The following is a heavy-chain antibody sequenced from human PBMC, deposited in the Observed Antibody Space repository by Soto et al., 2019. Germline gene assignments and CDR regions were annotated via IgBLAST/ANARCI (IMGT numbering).Heavy chain of an antibody. J-gene: IGHJ6*02. V-gene: IGHV3-21*01. CDR2: ISSSSSYI. CDR3: ARLGGYCSGGSCPYGMDV. CDR1: GFTFSSYS. Sequence: XESLKLSCAASGFTFSSYSMNWVRQAPGKGLEWVSSISSSSSYIYYADSVKGRFTISRDNAKNSLYLQMNSLRAEDTAVYYCARLGGYCSGGSCPYGMDVWGQGTTVTVSS. D-gene: IGHD2-15*01.